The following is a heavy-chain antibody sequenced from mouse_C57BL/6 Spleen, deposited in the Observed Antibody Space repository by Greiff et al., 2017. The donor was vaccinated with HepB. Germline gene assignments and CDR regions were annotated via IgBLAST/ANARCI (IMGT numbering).Heavy chain of an antibody. CDR1: GFNIKDDY. D-gene: IGHD4-1*01. J-gene: IGHJ2*01. V-gene: IGHV14-4*01. CDR2: IDPENGDT. CDR3: TTGGTGTY. Sequence: EVKLMESGAELVRPGASVKLSCTASGFNIKDDYMHWVKQRPEQGLEWIGWIDPENGDTEYASKFQGKATITADTSSNTAYLQLSSLTSEDTAVYYCTTGGTGTYWGQGTTLTVSS.